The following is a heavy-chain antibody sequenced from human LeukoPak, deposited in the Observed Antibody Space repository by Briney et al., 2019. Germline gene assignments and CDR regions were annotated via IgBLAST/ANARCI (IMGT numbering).Heavy chain of an antibody. V-gene: IGHV3-30-3*01. D-gene: IGHD1/OR15-1a*01. CDR2: ISYDGGYQ. CDR3: AREFPTRTFDY. CDR1: RFTFNSYT. Sequence: GTSLRLSCAASRFTFNSYTMHWVRQAPGKGLEWVSLISYDGGYQYYADSVMGRFTISRDNYENTLFLQMNSLRAEDTAVYYCAREFPTRTFDYWGQGTLVTVPS. J-gene: IGHJ4*02.